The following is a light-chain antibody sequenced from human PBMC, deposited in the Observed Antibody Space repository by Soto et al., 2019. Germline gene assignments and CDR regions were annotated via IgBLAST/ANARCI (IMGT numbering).Light chain of an antibody. V-gene: IGKV1-39*01. Sequence: DIQMTQSPSSLSASVGDRVMITCRASRTISTYLNWYQQKPGTAPKLLIYGASTLQSGVPSRFSGSGSGTDFTLTISNLKPEDFATFYCQQSFSRPMYTFGQGTKVDIK. J-gene: IGKJ2*01. CDR2: GAS. CDR1: RTISTY. CDR3: QQSFSRPMYT.